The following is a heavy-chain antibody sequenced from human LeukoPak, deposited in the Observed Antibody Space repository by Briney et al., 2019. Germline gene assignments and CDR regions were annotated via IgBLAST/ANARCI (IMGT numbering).Heavy chain of an antibody. D-gene: IGHD5-18*01. CDR1: GFTFSSNA. J-gene: IGHJ3*02. CDR3: ARGGRYSRDTFDI. CDR2: ISSDGGNT. V-gene: IGHV3-64*01. Sequence: GGSLRLSCAASGFTFSSNAMHWVRQAPGKGLEFVSAISSDGGNTYYANSVKGRFTISRDNSKNTLYLQMGGLRAEDMAVYYCARGGRYSRDTFDIWGQGTMVTDSS.